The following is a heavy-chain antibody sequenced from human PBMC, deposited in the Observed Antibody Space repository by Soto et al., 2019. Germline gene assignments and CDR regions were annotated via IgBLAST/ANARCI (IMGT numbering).Heavy chain of an antibody. Sequence: GGSLRLSCAASGFTVSSNYMSWVRQAPGKGLEWVSVIYSGGSTYYADSVKGRFTISRDNSKNTLYLQMNSLRAEDTAVYYCARRALLWFGERGREPWYYYYGMDVWGQGTTVTVSS. CDR1: GFTVSSNY. CDR3: ARRALLWFGERGREPWYYYYGMDV. V-gene: IGHV3-53*01. J-gene: IGHJ6*02. D-gene: IGHD3-10*01. CDR2: IYSGGST.